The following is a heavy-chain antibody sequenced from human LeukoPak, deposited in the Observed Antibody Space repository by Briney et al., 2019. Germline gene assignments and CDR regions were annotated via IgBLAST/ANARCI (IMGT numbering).Heavy chain of an antibody. CDR2: ISYDGSNK. V-gene: IGHV3-30*18. D-gene: IGHD6-19*01. J-gene: IGHJ4*02. Sequence: GGSLRLSCAASGFTFSSYGMHWVRQAPGKGLEWVAVISYDGSNKYYADSGKGRFTISRDNSKNTLYLQMNSLRAEDTAVYYCAKGDSSGWPGANFDYWGQGTLVTVSS. CDR3: AKGDSSGWPGANFDY. CDR1: GFTFSSYG.